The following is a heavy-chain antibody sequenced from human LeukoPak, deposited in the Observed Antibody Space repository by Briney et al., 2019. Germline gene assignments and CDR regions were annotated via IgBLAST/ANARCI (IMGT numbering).Heavy chain of an antibody. CDR3: ARTPSPMMGWLPPAEYFQH. J-gene: IGHJ1*01. D-gene: IGHD3-3*01. CDR1: GHTFTSYA. Sequence: ASVKVSCKASGHTFTSYAMHWVRQAPGQRLEWMGWINAGNGNTKYSQKFQGRVTITRDTSASTAYMELSSLRSEDTAVYYCARTPSPMMGWLPPAEYFQHWGQGTLVTVSS. V-gene: IGHV1-3*01. CDR2: INAGNGNT.